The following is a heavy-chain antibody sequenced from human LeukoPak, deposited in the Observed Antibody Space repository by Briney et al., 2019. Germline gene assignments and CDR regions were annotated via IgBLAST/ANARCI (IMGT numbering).Heavy chain of an antibody. CDR3: ARRQMAGSHFDY. Sequence: GGSLRLSCAASGFTFDDYGMSWVRHAPGKGLEWVSGINWNGGSTGYADSVKGRFTISRDNAKNSLYLQMNSLRAEDTALYHCARRQMAGSHFDYWGQGTLVTVSS. V-gene: IGHV3-20*01. CDR1: GFTFDDYG. CDR2: INWNGGST. D-gene: IGHD6-19*01. J-gene: IGHJ4*02.